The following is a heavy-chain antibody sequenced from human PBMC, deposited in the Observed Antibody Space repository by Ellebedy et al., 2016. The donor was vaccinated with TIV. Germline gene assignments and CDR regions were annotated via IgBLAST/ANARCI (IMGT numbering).Heavy chain of an antibody. J-gene: IGHJ4*02. CDR2: IDQGGSEK. CDR3: ARDRSYSYDY. V-gene: IGHV3-7*01. D-gene: IGHD3-10*01. CDR1: GFSFGSYW. Sequence: GGSLRLSCAASGFSFGSYWMTWVRQAPGKGLEWVATIDQGGSEKSHVDSVKGRFTISRDNAKNTVYLQMNSLGAEDTAVYFCARDRSYSYDYWGQGTLVTVSS.